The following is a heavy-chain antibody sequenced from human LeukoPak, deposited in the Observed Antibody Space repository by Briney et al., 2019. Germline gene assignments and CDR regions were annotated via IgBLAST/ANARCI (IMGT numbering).Heavy chain of an antibody. CDR2: ISSSSTYI. CDR1: GFSFSTYY. Sequence: GGSLRLSCAASGFSFSTYYVNWVRQAPGKGLEWVSCISSSSTYIYYADSVRGRFAISRDNAKNSLYLQMNSLRAEDTAVYHCARESHGSFDYWGQGSLVTVSS. J-gene: IGHJ4*02. CDR3: ARESHGSFDY. V-gene: IGHV3-21*01.